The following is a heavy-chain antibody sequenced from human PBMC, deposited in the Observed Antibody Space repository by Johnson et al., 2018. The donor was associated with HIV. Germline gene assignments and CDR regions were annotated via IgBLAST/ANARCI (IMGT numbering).Heavy chain of an antibody. CDR2: IKEDGREK. V-gene: IGHV3-7*01. CDR1: GGTFSNYW. CDR3: VRWVRAFGRDFDI. Sequence: GKRGEEGGGGGKRRGERRRGGAGEGGTFSNYWMSWVRQAPGKGLELVANIKEDGREKYYVDSVKGRFTISSDNAQNSRYLQMNSLTAEDTGVYYCVRWVRAFGRDFDIWG. D-gene: IGHD3-10*01. J-gene: IGHJ3*02.